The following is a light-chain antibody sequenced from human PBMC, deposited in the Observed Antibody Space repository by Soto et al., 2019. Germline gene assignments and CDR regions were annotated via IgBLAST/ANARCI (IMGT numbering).Light chain of an antibody. CDR2: GAS. CDR1: QSLSSSY. CDR3: QQYAGSRT. J-gene: IGKJ1*01. V-gene: IGKV3-20*01. Sequence: EIVLTQSAGTLFLSPGERATLSCRASQSLSSSYLAWYQQKPGQAPRLLIYGASSRATGIPDRFSGSGSGTDFTLTISRLEPEDFAVYYCQQYAGSRTFGQGTKVDIK.